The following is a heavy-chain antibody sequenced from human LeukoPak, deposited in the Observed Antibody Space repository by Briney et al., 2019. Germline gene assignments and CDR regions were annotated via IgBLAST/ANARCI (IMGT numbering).Heavy chain of an antibody. D-gene: IGHD3-10*01. CDR1: GYSISSGYY. CDR3: ARVIRRGGLDY. V-gene: IGHV4-38-2*02. J-gene: IGHJ4*02. CDR2: IYHSGST. Sequence: SETLSLTCTVSGYSISSGYYWGWIRQPPGKGLEWIGSIYHSGSTYYNPSLKSRVTISVDTSKNQFSLKLSSVTAADTAVYYCARVIRRGGLDYWGQGTLVTVSS.